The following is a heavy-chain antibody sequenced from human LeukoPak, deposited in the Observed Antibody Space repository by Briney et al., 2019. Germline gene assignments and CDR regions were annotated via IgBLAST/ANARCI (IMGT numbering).Heavy chain of an antibody. CDR3: ARMDLLLWFGGNFDY. CDR2: IYYSGST. J-gene: IGHJ4*02. D-gene: IGHD3-10*01. CDR1: GGSISSSSYY. Sequence: SETLSLTCTVSGGSISSSSYYWGWIRQPPGKGLEWIGSIYYSGSTYYNPSLKSRVTISVDTSKNQFSLKLSSVTAADTAVYYCARMDLLLWFGGNFDYWGQGTLVTVSS. V-gene: IGHV4-39*07.